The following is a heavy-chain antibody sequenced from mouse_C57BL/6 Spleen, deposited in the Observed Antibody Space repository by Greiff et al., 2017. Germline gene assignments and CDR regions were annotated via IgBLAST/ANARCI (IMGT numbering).Heavy chain of an antibody. CDR3: AGDSSYGFAY. CDR1: GYTFTSYW. J-gene: IGHJ3*01. V-gene: IGHV1-74*01. D-gene: IGHD1-1*01. CDR2: IHTSDSDS. Sequence: QVQLQQPGAELVQPGASVKVSCKASGYTFTSYWMHWVKQRPGQGLEWIGRIHTSDSDSNYNQKFKGKATLTVDKSSSTAYIQLSSLTSEDAAVYYCAGDSSYGFAYWGQGTLVTVSA.